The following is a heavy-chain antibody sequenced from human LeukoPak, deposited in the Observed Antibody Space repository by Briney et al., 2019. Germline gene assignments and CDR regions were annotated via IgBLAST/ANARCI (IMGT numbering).Heavy chain of an antibody. CDR2: INHSGST. CDR3: ARRDLWYGELSWFDP. D-gene: IGHD3-10*01. CDR1: GGSFSGYY. Sequence: PSETLSLTCAVYGGSFSGYYWSWIRQPPGKGLEWIGEINHSGSTNYNPSLKSRVTISVDTSKNQFSLKLSSVTAADTAVYYCARRDLWYGELSWFDPWGQGTLVTVSS. J-gene: IGHJ5*02. V-gene: IGHV4-34*01.